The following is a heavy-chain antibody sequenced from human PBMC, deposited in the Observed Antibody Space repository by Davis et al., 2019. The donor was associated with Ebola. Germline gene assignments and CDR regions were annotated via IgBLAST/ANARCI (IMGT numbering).Heavy chain of an antibody. CDR3: ARGHIYCSGGSCWLRFDY. D-gene: IGHD2-15*01. CDR2: IYTSGST. J-gene: IGHJ4*02. CDR1: GGSISSGSYY. Sequence: PSETLSLTCTVSGGSISSGSYYWSWIRQPAGKGLEWIGHIYTSGSTNYNPSLKSRVTISVDTSKNQFSLKLSSVTAADTAVYYCARGHIYCSGGSCWLRFDYWGQGTLVTVSS. V-gene: IGHV4-61*09.